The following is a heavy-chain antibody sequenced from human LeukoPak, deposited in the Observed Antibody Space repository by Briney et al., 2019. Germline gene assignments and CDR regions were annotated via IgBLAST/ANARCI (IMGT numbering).Heavy chain of an antibody. CDR3: ARIAISSSWYWFDP. CDR2: IYYSGST. CDR1: GGSISSGGYY. J-gene: IGHJ5*02. D-gene: IGHD6-13*01. Sequence: SETLSLTCTVSGGSISSGGYYWSWIHQHPGKGLEWIGYIYYSGSTYYNPSLKSRVTISVDTSKNQFSLKLSSVTAADTAVYYCARIAISSSWYWFDPWGQGTLVTVSS. V-gene: IGHV4-31*03.